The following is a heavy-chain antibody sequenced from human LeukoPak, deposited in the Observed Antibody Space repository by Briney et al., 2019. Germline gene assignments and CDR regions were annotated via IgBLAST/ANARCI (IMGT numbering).Heavy chain of an antibody. CDR2: IYYSGST. CDR1: GGSISSYY. Sequence: SETLSLTCTVSGGSISSYYWSWIRQPPGKGLEWIGYIYYSGSTNYNPSLKSRVTISVDTSKNQFSLKLSSVTAADTAVYYCARWMKLAAKGDAFDIWGQGTMITVSS. CDR3: ARWMKLAAKGDAFDI. J-gene: IGHJ3*02. D-gene: IGHD2-15*01. V-gene: IGHV4-59*01.